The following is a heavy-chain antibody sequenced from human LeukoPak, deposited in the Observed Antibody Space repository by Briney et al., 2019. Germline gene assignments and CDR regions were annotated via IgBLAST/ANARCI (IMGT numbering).Heavy chain of an antibody. V-gene: IGHV3-20*04. J-gene: IGHJ4*02. CDR1: GLTFDDYG. D-gene: IGHD3-22*01. CDR2: INWNGGSI. CDR3: AREKYDSSGYYTDNYYFDY. Sequence: GGSLRLSCAASGLTFDDYGMTWVRQAPGKGLEWVSDINWNGGSIGYADSVKGRFTVSRDNAKNSLYLQMKSLRAEDTALYYCAREKYDSSGYYTDNYYFDYWGQGTLVTVSS.